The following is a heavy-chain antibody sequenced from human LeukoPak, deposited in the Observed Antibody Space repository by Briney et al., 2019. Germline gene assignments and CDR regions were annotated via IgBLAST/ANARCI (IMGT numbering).Heavy chain of an antibody. CDR2: INHSGST. Sequence: PSETLSLTCAVYGGSFSGYYWSWIRQPPGKGLEWIGEINHSGSTNYNPSLKSRVTISVDTSKNQFSLKLSSVTAADTAVYYCARGRVTFGGVIVIRRGGDYFDYWGQGTLVTVSS. J-gene: IGHJ4*02. CDR3: ARGRVTFGGVIVIRRGGDYFDY. CDR1: GGSFSGYY. V-gene: IGHV4-34*01. D-gene: IGHD3-16*02.